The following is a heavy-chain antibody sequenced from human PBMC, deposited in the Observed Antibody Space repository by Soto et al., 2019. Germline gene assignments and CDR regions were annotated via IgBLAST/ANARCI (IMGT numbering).Heavy chain of an antibody. D-gene: IGHD1-26*01. CDR3: AREMGGSIDY. J-gene: IGHJ4*02. CDR1: GGSISSSSYY. V-gene: IGHV4-39*01. CDR2: IYHSGST. Sequence: QLQLQESGPGLVKPSETLSLTCTVSGGSISSSSYYWGWIRQPPGKGLEWIGTIYHSGSTYYKPSRKNRVTISVDTSKNQFSLNLNSVTAADTAIYYCAREMGGSIDYWGQGTLVTVSS.